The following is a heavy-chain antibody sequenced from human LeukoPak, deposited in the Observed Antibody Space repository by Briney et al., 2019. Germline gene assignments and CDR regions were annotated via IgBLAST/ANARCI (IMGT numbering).Heavy chain of an antibody. CDR2: IRYDGSNK. V-gene: IGHV3-30*02. D-gene: IGHD6-6*01. CDR1: GFTFSSYG. Sequence: PGGSLRLSCAASGFTFSSYGMHWVRQAPGKGLEWVAFIRYDGSNKYYADSVKGRFTISRDNSKNTLYLQMNSLRAEDTAVYYCAKNLEYSSSSGVNYWGQGTLVTVSS. J-gene: IGHJ4*02. CDR3: AKNLEYSSSSGVNY.